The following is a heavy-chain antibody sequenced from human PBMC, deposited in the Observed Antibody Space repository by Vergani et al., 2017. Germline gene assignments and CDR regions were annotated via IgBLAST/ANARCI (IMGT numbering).Heavy chain of an antibody. CDR1: GGTFSSNS. Sequence: QGQLAQSGAEVKKPGSSVKVSCKASGGTFSSNSISWVRQAPGQGLEWMGRIIPIFGTTSYAQKFQGRVTILADESTSTAYMELSSLGSEDTAVYFCARQRPGSGWSPGDFDDWGQGILVTVSS. V-gene: IGHV1-69*13. CDR3: ARQRPGSGWSPGDFDD. CDR2: IIPIFGTT. J-gene: IGHJ4*02. D-gene: IGHD6-19*01.